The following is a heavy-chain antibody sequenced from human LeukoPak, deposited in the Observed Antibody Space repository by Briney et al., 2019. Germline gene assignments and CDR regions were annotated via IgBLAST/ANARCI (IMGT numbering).Heavy chain of an antibody. D-gene: IGHD4-17*01. Sequence: SETLSLTCAVYGGSFSGYYWSWIRQPPGKGLEWIGEINHSGSTNYNPSLKSRVTISVDTSKNQFSLKLSSVTATDTAVYYCARGTTVSPPNWFDPWAQGTLVTVSS. CDR1: GGSFSGYY. CDR3: ARGTTVSPPNWFDP. V-gene: IGHV4-34*01. CDR2: INHSGST. J-gene: IGHJ5*02.